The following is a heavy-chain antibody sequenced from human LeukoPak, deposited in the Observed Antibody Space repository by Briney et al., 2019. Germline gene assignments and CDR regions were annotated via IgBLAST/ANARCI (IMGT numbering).Heavy chain of an antibody. CDR2: IYTSGST. D-gene: IGHD1-26*01. CDR3: ARDSRWELLGAFDI. CDR1: GSSISSGSYY. J-gene: IGHJ3*02. Sequence: SQTLSLTCTVSGSSISSGSYYWSWIRQPAGKGLEWIGRIYTSGSTNYNPSLKSRVTISVDTSKNQFSLKLSSVTAADTAVYYCARDSRWELLGAFDIWGQGTMVTVSS. V-gene: IGHV4-61*02.